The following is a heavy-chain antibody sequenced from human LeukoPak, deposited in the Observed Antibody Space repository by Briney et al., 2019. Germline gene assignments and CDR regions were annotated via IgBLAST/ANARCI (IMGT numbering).Heavy chain of an antibody. CDR3: VRVAVTGIAYFQY. CDR2: INGNSGDT. CDR1: GCTFTSYY. D-gene: IGHD6-19*01. V-gene: IGHV1-2*02. J-gene: IGHJ1*01. Sequence: RGASVKVSCKASGCTFTSYYLHWMRQAPGQGLEWMGWINGNSGDTNYAQKFQGRVTMTRDTSISTAYMDLIRLTSDDTAVYYCVRVAVTGIAYFQYWGQGTLVTVPS.